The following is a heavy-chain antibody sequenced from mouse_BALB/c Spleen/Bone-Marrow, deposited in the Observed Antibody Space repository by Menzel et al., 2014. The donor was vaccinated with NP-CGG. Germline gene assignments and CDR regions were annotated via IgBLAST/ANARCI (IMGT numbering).Heavy chain of an antibody. V-gene: IGHV1-4*01. CDR1: GYTFTTYT. Sequence: VQLQQSGAELARPGASVKMSCKASGYTFTTYTMHWVKQRPGQGLEWIGYINPSSGYTNYNQKFKDKATLTADKSSSAAYMCLRSVRSVSTSVYISAKHDISYGYAANTIDSRGQKNSDTVSS. D-gene: IGHD2-2*01. CDR2: INPSSGYT. J-gene: IGHJ4*01. CDR3: AKHDISYGYAANTIDS.